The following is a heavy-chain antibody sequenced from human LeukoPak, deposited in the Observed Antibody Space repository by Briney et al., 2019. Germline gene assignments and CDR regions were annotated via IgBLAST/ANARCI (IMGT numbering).Heavy chain of an antibody. Sequence: SETLSLTCTVSGGSISSYYWSWIRQPPGKGLDWIGYMYSGGSTNYNPSLKSRVTISVDTSKNPFSLKLSSVTAADTAVYYCARVVAGFYYFDYWGQGTLVTVSS. CDR1: GGSISSYY. V-gene: IGHV4-59*01. D-gene: IGHD2-15*01. J-gene: IGHJ4*02. CDR2: MYSGGST. CDR3: ARVVAGFYYFDY.